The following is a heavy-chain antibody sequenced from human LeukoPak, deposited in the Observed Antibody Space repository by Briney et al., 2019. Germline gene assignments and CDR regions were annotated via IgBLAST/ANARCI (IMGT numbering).Heavy chain of an antibody. D-gene: IGHD6-19*01. CDR1: GFTFSSHA. Sequence: GGSLRLSCTASGFTFSSHAMSWVRQAAGKRLEWVSSISASGGTTFHSGSVKGRFTISRDNSKKVLYLQMNGLRVEDTAIYYCAKDYCSSAICPAAYWGQGTQVTVSS. J-gene: IGHJ4*02. CDR3: AKDYCSSAICPAAY. CDR2: ISASGGTT. V-gene: IGHV3-23*01.